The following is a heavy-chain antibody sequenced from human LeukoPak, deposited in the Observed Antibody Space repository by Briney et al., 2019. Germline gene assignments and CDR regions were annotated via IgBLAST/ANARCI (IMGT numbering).Heavy chain of an antibody. D-gene: IGHD6-6*01. CDR2: ISSSGNTI. V-gene: IGHV3-48*03. CDR1: EFTFTSYE. CDR3: ARGPSIAARYDAFDI. J-gene: IGHJ3*02. Sequence: GGSLRLSCAASEFTFTSYELNWVRQAPGKGLEWVSYISSSGNTISYADSVKGRFTISRDNAKNSLYLQVISLRAEDTAVYYYARGPSIAARYDAFDIWGQGTMVTVSS.